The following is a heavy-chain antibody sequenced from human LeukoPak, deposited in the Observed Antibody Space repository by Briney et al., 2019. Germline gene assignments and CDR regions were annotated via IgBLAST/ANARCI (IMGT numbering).Heavy chain of an antibody. J-gene: IGHJ5*02. V-gene: IGHV3-23*01. CDR2: ISGSGGST. D-gene: IGHD2-2*01. CDR1: GFTFSSYA. Sequence: GGSLRLSCAASGFTFSSYAMSWVRQAPGKGLEWVSAISGSGGSTYYADSVKGRFTISRDNSKNTLYLQMNSLRAEDTAVYYCAKGGVVPAAMPLNWFDPWGQGTLVTVSS. CDR3: AKGGVVPAAMPLNWFDP.